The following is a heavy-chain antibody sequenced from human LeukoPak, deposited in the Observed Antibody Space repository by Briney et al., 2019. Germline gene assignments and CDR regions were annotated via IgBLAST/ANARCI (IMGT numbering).Heavy chain of an antibody. CDR2: ISFDGTHK. Sequence: GGALRPSCAAPGFTFGHYALHWVRPAPGKGLEGVAVISFDGTHKYYADSVKGRFTISRDNSENTLYVEMNSLRAEDTAVYYCARARRGVLGYWGQGTLVTVSS. CDR3: ARARRGVLGY. D-gene: IGHD3-10*01. CDR1: GFTFGHYA. J-gene: IGHJ4*02. V-gene: IGHV3-30*01.